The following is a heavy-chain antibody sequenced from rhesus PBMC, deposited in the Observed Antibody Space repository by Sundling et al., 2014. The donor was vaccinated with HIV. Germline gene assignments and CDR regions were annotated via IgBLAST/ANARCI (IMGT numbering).Heavy chain of an antibody. CDR2: ISNTGKTI. Sequence: EVQLVESGGGLVQPGGSLRLSCAASGFIFSSYDMTWVRQALGKGLEWVSSISNTGKTISYADSVKGRFTISRDNAKNSLSLQMNSLKTEDTAVYYCTTALDGISGTLGIYGLDSWGQGVVVTVSS. CDR3: TTALDGISGTLGIYGLDS. D-gene: IGHD1-26*01. V-gene: IGHV3S4*01. J-gene: IGHJ6*01. CDR1: GFIFSSYD.